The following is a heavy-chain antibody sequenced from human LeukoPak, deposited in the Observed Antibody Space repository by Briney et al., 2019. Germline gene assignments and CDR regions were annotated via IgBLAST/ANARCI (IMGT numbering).Heavy chain of an antibody. CDR1: GFTFSSYW. CDR3: ARDWQWQQLDGDAFDI. Sequence: GGSLRLSCAASGFTFSSYWMSWVRQAPGKGLEWVANIKQDGSEKYYVDSVKGRFTISRDNAKNSLFLQMNSLRAEDTAVYYCARDWQWQQLDGDAFDIWGQGTMVTVSS. CDR2: IKQDGSEK. J-gene: IGHJ3*02. D-gene: IGHD6-13*01. V-gene: IGHV3-7*04.